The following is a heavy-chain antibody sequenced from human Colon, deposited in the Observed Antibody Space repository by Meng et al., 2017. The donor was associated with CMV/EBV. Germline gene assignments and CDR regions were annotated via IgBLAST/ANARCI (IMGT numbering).Heavy chain of an antibody. CDR3: VRDGRMYAFDY. CDR2: AKNKAWQYGT. CDR1: GFIFGDHF. D-gene: IGHD2-8*01. Sequence: GESLKISCTASGFIFGDHFMDWVRQSPGKGLEWVGRAKNKAWQYGTEYAASAKGRFIISRDDSNGSLYLQMNSLKHEDTAVYYCVRDGRMYAFDYWGQGTLVTVSS. V-gene: IGHV3-72*01. J-gene: IGHJ4*02.